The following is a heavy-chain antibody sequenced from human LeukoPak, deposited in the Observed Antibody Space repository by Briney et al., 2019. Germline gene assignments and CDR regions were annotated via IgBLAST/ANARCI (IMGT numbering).Heavy chain of an antibody. V-gene: IGHV3-20*04. CDR3: ARGEQWLDS. D-gene: IGHD6-19*01. J-gene: IGHJ4*02. Sequence: GGSLRLSCAASGFTFSSYSFNWVRQVPGKALEWVSGLNWNGKNTGYADSVRGRFSISRDNAKDSLFLQMDSLRVEDTALYYCARGEQWLDSWGRGSLVTVSS. CDR2: LNWNGKNT. CDR1: GFTFSSYS.